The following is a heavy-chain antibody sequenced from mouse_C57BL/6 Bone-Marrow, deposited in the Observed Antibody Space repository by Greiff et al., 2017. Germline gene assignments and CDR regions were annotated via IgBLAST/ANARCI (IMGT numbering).Heavy chain of an antibody. V-gene: IGHV1-81*01. J-gene: IGHJ1*03. CDR3: ARSRSSWYFDV. Sequence: QVQLQQSGAELARPGASVKLSCKASGYTFTSYGISWVKQRTGQGLEWIGEIYPRSGNSYYNEKFKGKATLTADKSSSTAYMELRSLTSEDSAVYFCARSRSSWYFDVWGTGTTVTVSS. CDR1: GYTFTSYG. CDR2: IYPRSGNS. D-gene: IGHD1-1*01.